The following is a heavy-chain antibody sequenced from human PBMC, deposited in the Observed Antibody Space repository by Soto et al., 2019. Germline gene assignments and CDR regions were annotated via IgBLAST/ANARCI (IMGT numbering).Heavy chain of an antibody. CDR3: ARDRASGSFNY. CDR2: INPNTGNP. Sequence: QVPLVQSGSESMQPGASVKVSCKGSGYNLTIHAINWLRQAPGQGLEWMGWINPNTGNPTYEQAFTGRFVFAVDTAVSTVYLQIFTLKADDSAVSYFARDRASGSFNYGGQGTLVTVSS. CDR1: GYNLTIHA. V-gene: IGHV7-4-1*01. J-gene: IGHJ4*02. D-gene: IGHD1-26*01.